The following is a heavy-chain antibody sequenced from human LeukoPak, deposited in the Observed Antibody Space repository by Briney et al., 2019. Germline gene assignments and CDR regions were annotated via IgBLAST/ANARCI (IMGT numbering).Heavy chain of an antibody. V-gene: IGHV1-69*06. CDR3: ARGGYRGTMVRGVIDWFDP. J-gene: IGHJ5*02. CDR1: GGTFSSYA. Sequence: ASVKVSCKASGGTFSSYAISWVRQAPGQGLEWMGGIIPIFGTANYAQKFQGRVTITADKSTSTAYMELSSLRSEDTAVYYCARGGYRGTMVRGVIDWFDPWGQGTLVTVSS. CDR2: IIPIFGTA. D-gene: IGHD3-10*01.